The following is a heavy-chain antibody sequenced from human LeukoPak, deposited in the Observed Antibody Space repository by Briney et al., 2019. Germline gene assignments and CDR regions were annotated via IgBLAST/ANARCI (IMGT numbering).Heavy chain of an antibody. CDR3: VRDPDALEY. J-gene: IGHJ4*01. V-gene: IGHV3-48*02. CDR2: IRSSGSPT. CDR1: GFTFSGYS. Sequence: VGSLSPSRAASGFTFSGYSMNWVRQAPGKGLEWVAYIRSSGSPTYYADSVKGPFTISRDNAKNSLYLQMNSLRDEDTAVYYCVRDPDALEYWGDGTPVTVSS.